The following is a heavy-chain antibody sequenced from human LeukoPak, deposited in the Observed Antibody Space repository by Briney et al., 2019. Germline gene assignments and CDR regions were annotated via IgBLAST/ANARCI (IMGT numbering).Heavy chain of an antibody. CDR1: GYTFTDYY. J-gene: IGHJ4*02. D-gene: IGHD1-26*01. V-gene: IGHV1-2*06. CDR2: IHPNSGDT. Sequence: ASVKVSCKASGYTFTDYYIHWVRQAPGQRLEWMGLIHPNSGDTYYAQKFRGRVTMTRDTSITTAYVELDRLTSDDTAVYYCARDYSGSYTHWAQGTLVTISS. CDR3: ARDYSGSYTH.